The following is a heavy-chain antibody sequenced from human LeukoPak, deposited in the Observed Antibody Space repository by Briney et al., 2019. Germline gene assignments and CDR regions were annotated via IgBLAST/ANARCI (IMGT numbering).Heavy chain of an antibody. J-gene: IGHJ4*02. CDR2: ISSSSSYI. D-gene: IGHD6-19*01. Sequence: PGGSLRLSCAASGFTFSSYSMNWVRQAPGKGLEWVSSISSSSSYIYYADSVKGRFTISRDNAKNSLYLQMNSLRAEDTAVYYCARESVAGPLPFDYWGQGTLVTVSS. CDR3: ARESVAGPLPFDY. V-gene: IGHV3-21*01. CDR1: GFTFSSYS.